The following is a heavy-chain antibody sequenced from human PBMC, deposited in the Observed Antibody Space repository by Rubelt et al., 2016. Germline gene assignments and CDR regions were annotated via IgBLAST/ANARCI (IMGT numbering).Heavy chain of an antibody. V-gene: IGHV3-48*02. CDR1: GFTFSIYN. Sequence: EVQLVESGGALVQPGGSLRLSCAASGFTFSIYNMNWLRQAPGKGLEWVSYISGSSSNIYYADSVKGRFTISSDNAKNTRSLQRNSLRDWDTAWYHCARDLGATLPFDWRDPWGQGTLVTVSS. CDR3: ARDLGATLPFDWRDP. D-gene: IGHD1-26*01. J-gene: IGHJ5*02. CDR2: ISGSSSNI.